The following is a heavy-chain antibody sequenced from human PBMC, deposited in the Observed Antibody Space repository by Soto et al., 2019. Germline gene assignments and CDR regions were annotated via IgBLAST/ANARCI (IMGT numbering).Heavy chain of an antibody. CDR2: ISGSGGST. V-gene: IGHV3-23*01. CDR1: GFTFSCYA. D-gene: IGHD6-19*01. CDR3: ASRSSGWYFDY. J-gene: IGHJ4*02. Sequence: PGGSLRLSCAASGFTFSCYAMNWVRQAPGKGLEWVSVISGSGGSTYYADSVKGRFTISRDNSKNTLYLQMNSLRAEDTAVYYCASRSSGWYFDYWGQGTLVTVSS.